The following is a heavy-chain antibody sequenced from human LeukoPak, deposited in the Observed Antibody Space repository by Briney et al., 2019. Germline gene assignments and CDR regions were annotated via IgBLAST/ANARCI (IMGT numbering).Heavy chain of an antibody. J-gene: IGHJ4*02. CDR1: GGTFSSYA. CDR2: IIPIFGTA. CDR3: ARAYSSGWWDPYYFDY. V-gene: IGHV1-69*13. Sequence: SVKVSRKASGGTFSSYAISWVRQAPGQGLEWMGGIIPIFGTANYAQKFQGRVTIAADESTSTAYMELSSLRSEDTAVYYCARAYSSGWWDPYYFDYWGQGTLVTVSS. D-gene: IGHD6-19*01.